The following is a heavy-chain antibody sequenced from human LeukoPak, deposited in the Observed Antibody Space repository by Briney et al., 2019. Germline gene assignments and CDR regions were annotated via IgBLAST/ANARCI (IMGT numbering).Heavy chain of an antibody. Sequence: PSETLSLTCTVSGGSISGYYWSWSRQPPGKGLEWIGSIYYSGSTYYNPSLKSRVTISIDTSKNQFSLKLNSVTAADTAVYYCARDGSSWTVAQFFDFWGQGILATVSS. V-gene: IGHV4-59*12. J-gene: IGHJ4*02. D-gene: IGHD6-13*01. CDR1: GGSISGYY. CDR2: IYYSGST. CDR3: ARDGSSWTVAQFFDF.